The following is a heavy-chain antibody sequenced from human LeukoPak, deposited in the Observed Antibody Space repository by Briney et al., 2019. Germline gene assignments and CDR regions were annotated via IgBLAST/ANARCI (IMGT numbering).Heavy chain of an antibody. CDR1: GGTFSSYA. Sequence: GASVKVSCKASGGTFSSYAISWVRQAPGQGLEWMGRIIPILGIANYAQKFQGRVTITADKSTSTAYMELSSLRSEDTAVYYCAREDRIRGSGSYSYRVYWGQGTLVTVSS. D-gene: IGHD3-10*01. V-gene: IGHV1-69*04. CDR2: IIPILGIA. J-gene: IGHJ4*02. CDR3: AREDRIRGSGSYSYRVY.